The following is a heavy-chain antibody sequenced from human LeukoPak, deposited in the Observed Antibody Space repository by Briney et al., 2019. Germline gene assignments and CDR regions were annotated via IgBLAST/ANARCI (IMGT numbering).Heavy chain of an antibody. J-gene: IGHJ4*02. CDR3: AREVPSSFDY. D-gene: IGHD6-13*01. CDR1: GFTFSSYG. V-gene: IGHV3-21*01. Sequence: GRSLRLSCAASGFTFSSYGMHWVRQAPGKGLEWVSSISSSSSYIYYADSVKGRFTISRDNAKNSLYLQMNSLRAEDTAVYYCAREVPSSFDYWGQGTLVTVSS. CDR2: ISSSSSYI.